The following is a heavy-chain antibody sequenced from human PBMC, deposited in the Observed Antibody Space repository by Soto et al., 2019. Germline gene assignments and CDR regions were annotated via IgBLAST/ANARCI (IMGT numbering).Heavy chain of an antibody. CDR1: GLSFSLYS. J-gene: IGHJ4*02. CDR2: ISGSGRNI. Sequence: EVQLLESGGGLVQPGGSLRLSCATSGLSFSLYSMGWVRQAPGKGLEWVSAISGSGRNIHYADSVKGRFTISRDNSKNTLSLQMNSLRAEDTALYYCAKDDRIASRIDYWGQGTLVTVSS. V-gene: IGHV3-23*01. CDR3: AKDDRIASRIDY. D-gene: IGHD2-21*01.